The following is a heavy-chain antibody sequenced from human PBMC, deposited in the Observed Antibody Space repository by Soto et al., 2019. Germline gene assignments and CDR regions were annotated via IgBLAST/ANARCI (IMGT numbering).Heavy chain of an antibody. V-gene: IGHV4-39*01. CDR1: GGSISNSNYY. CDR2: IYYSGST. D-gene: IGHD3-16*02. J-gene: IGHJ4*02. CDR3: ARQFYDFFGGTFRPFSFDY. Sequence: SETLSLTCTVSGGSISNSNYYWGWIRQPPGKGLEWIGSIYYSGSTYYNPSLKSRVTISVDTSKNQFSLNLRSVTAADTAVYYCARQFYDFFGGTFRPFSFDYWGQGPRVTAS.